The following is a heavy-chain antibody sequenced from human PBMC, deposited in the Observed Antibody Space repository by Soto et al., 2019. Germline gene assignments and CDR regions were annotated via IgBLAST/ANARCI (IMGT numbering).Heavy chain of an antibody. D-gene: IGHD3-22*01. CDR3: TREAVVAENWFDP. CDR1: GYTFVDYA. J-gene: IGHJ5*02. Sequence: ASVKVSCKASGYTFVDYALHWVRQAPGQGLEWVGWMNPKTGNIKSSHKFEDRVSITRDTATSTAYMELSGLRSEDTAVYFCTREAVVAENWFDPWGQGTLVIVSS. V-gene: IGHV1-3*01. CDR2: MNPKTGNI.